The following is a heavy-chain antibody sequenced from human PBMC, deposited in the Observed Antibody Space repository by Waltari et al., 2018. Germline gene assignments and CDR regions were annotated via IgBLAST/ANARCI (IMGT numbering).Heavy chain of an antibody. CDR2: INHSGST. Sequence: QVQLQQWGAGLWQPSETLSLTCAVYGGSFSGYYWSWIRPPPGKGLERVGEINHSGSTNYNPSLKSRVTISVDTSKNQFSLKLSSVTAADTAVYYCARGGYCSSTSCYKANYYYYYYMDVWGKGTTVTISS. CDR1: GGSFSGYY. D-gene: IGHD2-2*02. V-gene: IGHV4-34*01. CDR3: ARGGYCSSTSCYKANYYYYYYMDV. J-gene: IGHJ6*03.